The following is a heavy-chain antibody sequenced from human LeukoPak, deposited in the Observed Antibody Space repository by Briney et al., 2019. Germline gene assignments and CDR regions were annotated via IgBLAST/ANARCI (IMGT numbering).Heavy chain of an antibody. Sequence: PSETLSLTCAVYGGSFSGYYWSWIRQPPGKGLEWIGEINHSGSTNYNPSLKSRVTISVDTSKNQFSLKLSSVTAADTAVYYCARDSRNALGNSNFDYWDQGTLVTVSS. D-gene: IGHD4-23*01. CDR1: GGSFSGYY. CDR3: ARDSRNALGNSNFDY. J-gene: IGHJ4*02. CDR2: INHSGST. V-gene: IGHV4-34*09.